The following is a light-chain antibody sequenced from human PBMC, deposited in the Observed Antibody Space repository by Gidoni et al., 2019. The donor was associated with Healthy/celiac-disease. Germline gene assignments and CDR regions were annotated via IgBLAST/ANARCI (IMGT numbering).Light chain of an antibody. J-gene: IGLJ2*01. CDR2: EVS. CDR3: SSYTSSRV. CDR1: SSDVGGYNY. V-gene: IGLV2-14*01. Sequence: QSALTQPASVSGSPGQSTTLSCTGTSSDVGGYNYVSWYQQHPGKAPKLMIYEVSTRPSGVSNRFSGSKYGNKASLTISGLQAEDEADYYCSSYTSSRVFGGGTKLTVL.